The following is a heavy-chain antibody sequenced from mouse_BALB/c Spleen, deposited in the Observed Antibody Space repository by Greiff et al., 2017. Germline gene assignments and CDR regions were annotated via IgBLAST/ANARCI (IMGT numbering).Heavy chain of an antibody. CDR1: GFAFSSYD. CDR2: ISSGGGST. CDR3: ARGSGSSYGDYYAMDY. J-gene: IGHJ4*01. V-gene: IGHV5-12-1*01. Sequence: EVKLVESGGGLVKPGGSLKLSCAASGFAFSSYDMSWVRQTPEKRLEWVAYISSGGGSTYYPDTVKGRFTISRDNAKNTLYLQMSSLKSEDTAMYYCARGSGSSYGDYYAMDYWGQGTSVTVSS. D-gene: IGHD1-1*01.